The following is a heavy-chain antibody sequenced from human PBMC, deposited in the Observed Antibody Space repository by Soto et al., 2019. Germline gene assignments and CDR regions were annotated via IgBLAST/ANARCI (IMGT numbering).Heavy chain of an antibody. D-gene: IGHD6-19*01. Sequence: ASVKVSCKASGYTFTPHHMHWVRQAPGQGPEWMGIFNPSDGSTNYAQKFQGRVTTTSDTSTSTVYMELSSLGSEDTAVYYCARDSVVFSATGWYVYWGQGTLVTVSS. CDR2: FNPSDGST. V-gene: IGHV1-46*01. CDR1: GYTFTPHH. J-gene: IGHJ4*02. CDR3: ARDSVVFSATGWYVY.